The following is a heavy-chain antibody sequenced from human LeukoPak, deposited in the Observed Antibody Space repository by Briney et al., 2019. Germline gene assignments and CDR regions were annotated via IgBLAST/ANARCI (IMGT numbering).Heavy chain of an antibody. J-gene: IGHJ4*02. CDR1: GGTFSSYA. Sequence: GASVKVSCKASGGTFSSYAISWVRQAPGQGLEWMGGIIPIFGTANYAQKFQGRVTITADESTSTAYMELSSLRSEDTAVYYCATDLGWQQLVYWGQGTLVTVSS. V-gene: IGHV1-69*13. CDR3: ATDLGWQQLVY. D-gene: IGHD6-13*01. CDR2: IIPIFGTA.